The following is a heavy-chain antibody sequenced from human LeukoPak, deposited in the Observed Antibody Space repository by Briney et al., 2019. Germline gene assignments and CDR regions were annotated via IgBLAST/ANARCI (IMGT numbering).Heavy chain of an antibody. D-gene: IGHD2-2*02. CDR2: IYWDADK. CDR3: ARVGFCSSTSCYSGAYYFDY. V-gene: IGHV2-5*02. J-gene: IGHJ4*02. CDR1: GFSLNTNGVG. Sequence: SGPTLVHPPQTLTLTFTFSGFSLNTNGVGVGWIRQPPGKALEWLALIYWDADKRYSPSLKSRLTVTKDTSKNQVVLTMTNMDLVDTATYYCARVGFCSSTSCYSGAYYFDYWGQGTLVTVSS.